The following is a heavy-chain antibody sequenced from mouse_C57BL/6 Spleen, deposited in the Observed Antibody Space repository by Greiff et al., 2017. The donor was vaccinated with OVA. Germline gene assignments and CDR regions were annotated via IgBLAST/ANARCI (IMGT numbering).Heavy chain of an antibody. CDR1: GYTFTDYY. Sequence: VQLQQSGPELVKPGASVKISCKASGYTFTDYYMNWVKQSHGKSLEWIGDINPNNGGTSYNQKFKGKATLTVDKSSSTAYMELRSLTSEDSAVYYCARGGYYDGYPYFDYWGQGTTLTVSS. D-gene: IGHD2-3*01. J-gene: IGHJ2*01. CDR3: ARGGYYDGYPYFDY. CDR2: INPNNGGT. V-gene: IGHV1-26*01.